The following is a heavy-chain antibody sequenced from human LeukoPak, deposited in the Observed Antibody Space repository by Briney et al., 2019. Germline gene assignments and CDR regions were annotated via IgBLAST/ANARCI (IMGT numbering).Heavy chain of an antibody. Sequence: ASVKVSCKASGYTFTGYYMHWVRQAPGRGLEWMGWINPNSGGTNYAQKFQGRVTMTRDTSISTAYMELSRLRSDDTAVYYCARDHRPLSYYYDSSGYSDYWGQGTLVTVSS. CDR1: GYTFTGYY. CDR2: INPNSGGT. V-gene: IGHV1-2*02. J-gene: IGHJ4*02. D-gene: IGHD3-22*01. CDR3: ARDHRPLSYYYDSSGYSDY.